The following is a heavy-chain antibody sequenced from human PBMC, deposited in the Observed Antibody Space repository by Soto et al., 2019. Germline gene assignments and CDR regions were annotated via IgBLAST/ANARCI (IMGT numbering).Heavy chain of an antibody. CDR3: AKDLHTSSSEWRYYFGMDV. D-gene: IGHD6-6*01. V-gene: IGHV3-23*01. J-gene: IGHJ6*02. Sequence: LRLSCAASGFTFRGYAIRWVRQSPGKGLEWVSTITGTGGKTYYAGSVKGRFTISRDNSKNTMYLQINSLTAEDTAVYYCAKDLHTSSSEWRYYFGMDVWGQGTTVTVSS. CDR1: GFTFRGYA. CDR2: ITGTGGKT.